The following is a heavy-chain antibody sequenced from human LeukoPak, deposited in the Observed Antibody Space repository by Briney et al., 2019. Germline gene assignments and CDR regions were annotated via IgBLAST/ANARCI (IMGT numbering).Heavy chain of an antibody. D-gene: IGHD2-15*01. J-gene: IGHJ6*02. CDR2: IFSGGST. CDR1: GFTVSSNY. CDR3: ARENDMGYCSGGRCYKGYNAMDV. Sequence: PGGSLRLSCAASGFTVSSNYMSWVRQAPGKGLEWVSVIFSGGSTYYADSVKGRCTISRDNSKNTLYLQMNSLRAEDTAVYYCARENDMGYCSGGRCYKGYNAMDVWGQGTTVTVSS. V-gene: IGHV3-53*01.